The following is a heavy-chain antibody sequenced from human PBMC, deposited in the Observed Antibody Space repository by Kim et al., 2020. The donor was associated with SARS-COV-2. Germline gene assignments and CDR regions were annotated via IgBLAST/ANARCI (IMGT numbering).Heavy chain of an antibody. CDR2: ISGSGGST. V-gene: IGHV3-23*01. J-gene: IGHJ4*02. CDR1: GFTFSSYA. Sequence: GGSLRLSCAASGFTFSSYAMSWVRQAPGKGLEWVSAISGSGGSTYYADSVKGRFTISRDNSKNTLYLQMNSLRAEDTAVYYCAKDLVNRDYYGSGTVHYWGQGTLVTVSS. CDR3: AKDLVNRDYYGSGTVHY. D-gene: IGHD3-10*01.